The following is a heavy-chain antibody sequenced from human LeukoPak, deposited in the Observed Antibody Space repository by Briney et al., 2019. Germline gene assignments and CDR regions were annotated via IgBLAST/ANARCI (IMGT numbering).Heavy chain of an antibody. CDR2: IYSGGST. V-gene: IGHV3-53*01. CDR3: ARDRLTDDAFDI. Sequence: GGSLRLSCAASGFTVSSNYMSWVRQAPGKGLEWVSVIYSGGSTYYADSVKGRFTISRDNSKNTLYLRMNSLRAEDTAVYYCARDRLTDDAFDIWGQGTMVTVSS. CDR1: GFTVSSNY. J-gene: IGHJ3*02.